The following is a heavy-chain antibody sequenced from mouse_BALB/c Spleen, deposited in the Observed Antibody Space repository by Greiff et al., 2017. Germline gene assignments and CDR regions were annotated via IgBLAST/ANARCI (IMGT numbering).Heavy chain of an antibody. CDR3: ARYDYDSYYYAMDY. Sequence: EVQGVESGAELVKPGASVKLSCTASGFNIKDTYMHWVKQRPEQGLEWIGRIDPANGNTKYDPKFQGKATITADTSSNTAYLQLSSLTSEDTAVYYCARYDYDSYYYAMDYWGQGTSVTVSS. CDR2: IDPANGNT. V-gene: IGHV14-3*02. J-gene: IGHJ4*01. D-gene: IGHD2-4*01. CDR1: GFNIKDTY.